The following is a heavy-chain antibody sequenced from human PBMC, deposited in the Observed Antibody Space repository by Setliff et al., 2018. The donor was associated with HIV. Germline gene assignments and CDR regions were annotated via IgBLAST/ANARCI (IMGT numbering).Heavy chain of an antibody. CDR2: ISVYNGNT. D-gene: IGHD6-19*01. CDR1: DYTFTSYG. CDR3: ARDGFRAGYSSGWSDY. Sequence: ASVKVSCKASDYTFTSYGITWVRQAPGQGLEWMGWISVYNGNTNYAQKVQGRVTMTTDTSTSTAYMELRSLRSDDTAVYYCARDGFRAGYSSGWSDYWGQGTLVTVSS. V-gene: IGHV1-18*01. J-gene: IGHJ4*02.